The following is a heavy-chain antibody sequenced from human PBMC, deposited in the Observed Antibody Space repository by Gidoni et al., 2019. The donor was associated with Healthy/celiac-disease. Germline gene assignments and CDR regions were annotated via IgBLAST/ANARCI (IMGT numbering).Heavy chain of an antibody. CDR1: GGSISSYY. Sequence: QVQLQESGPGLVKPSETLSLTCPVSGGSISSYYWSWIRQPPGKGLEWIGYIYYSGSTNYNPSLKSRVTISVDTSKNQFSLKLSSVTAADTAVYYCAGGSKGNWFDPWGQGTLVTVSS. CDR3: AGGSKGNWFDP. V-gene: IGHV4-59*08. J-gene: IGHJ5*02. D-gene: IGHD3-16*01. CDR2: IYYSGST.